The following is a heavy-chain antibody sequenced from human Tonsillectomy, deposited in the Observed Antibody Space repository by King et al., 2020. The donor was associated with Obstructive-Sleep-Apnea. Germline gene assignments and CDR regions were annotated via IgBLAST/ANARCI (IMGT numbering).Heavy chain of an antibody. D-gene: IGHD3-16*01. J-gene: IGHJ4*02. CDR3: ARNYDTVKLFDY. CDR1: GYIFTSYA. Sequence: QLVQSGAEVKKPGASVTLSCKASGYIFTSYAIHWVRQAPGHRLEWMGWINAGNGDTRYSQKFQGRVTIVRDTSASTVYMQLSSLRSEDTALYYCARNYDTVKLFDYWGQGTLVTVSS. V-gene: IGHV1-3*01. CDR2: INAGNGDT.